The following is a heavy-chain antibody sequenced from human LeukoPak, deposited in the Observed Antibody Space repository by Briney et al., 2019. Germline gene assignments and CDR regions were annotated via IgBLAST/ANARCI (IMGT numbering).Heavy chain of an antibody. CDR2: IYHSGST. CDR3: ASAVAPY. Sequence: SETLSLTCTVSGYSISSGYYWGWIRQPPGKGLEWIGSIYHSGSTYYNPSLKSRVTISVDTSKNQFSLKLSSVTAADTAVYYCASAVAPYWGQGTLVTVSS. J-gene: IGHJ4*02. D-gene: IGHD6-19*01. V-gene: IGHV4-38-2*02. CDR1: GYSISSGYY.